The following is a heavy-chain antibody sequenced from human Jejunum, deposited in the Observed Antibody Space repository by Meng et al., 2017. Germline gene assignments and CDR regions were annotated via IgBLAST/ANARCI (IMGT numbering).Heavy chain of an antibody. D-gene: IGHD7-27*01. CDR2: INTDRSST. J-gene: IGHJ4*02. CDR3: ARASQTGDLPGI. V-gene: IGHV3-74*01. Sequence: EVTLVESGGGLVQPGGSLRLSCAASGFTFSGYWMHWVRQAPGKELVWVSRINTDRSSTTYADSVKGRFTISRDNAKNTLYLQMNNLRAEDTAVYYCARASQTGDLPGIWGQGTLVTVSS. CDR1: GFTFSGYW.